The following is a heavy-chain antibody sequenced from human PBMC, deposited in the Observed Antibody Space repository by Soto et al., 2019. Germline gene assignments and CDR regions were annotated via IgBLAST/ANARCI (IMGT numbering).Heavy chain of an antibody. CDR3: ARDFIVGAPDYFDY. D-gene: IGHD1-26*01. Sequence: GASVKVSCKASGDTFTDYYIHWVRQAPGQGLEWMGTVNPSGGHTTYAQHFLGRVTMTRDTSTSTLYMELTSLRVDDTAVYYCARDFIVGAPDYFDYWGQGTLVTVSS. CDR2: VNPSGGHT. J-gene: IGHJ4*02. V-gene: IGHV1-46*01. CDR1: GDTFTDYY.